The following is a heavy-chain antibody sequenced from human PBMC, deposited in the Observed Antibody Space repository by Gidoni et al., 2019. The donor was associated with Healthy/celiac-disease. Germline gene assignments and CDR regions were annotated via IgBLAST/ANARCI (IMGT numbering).Heavy chain of an antibody. V-gene: IGHV1-58*02. CDR1: GFTVPSSA. Sequence: QMQLVQSGPEVKKPGPAVKVSCKASGFTVPSSAMQWVRQARGQRLEWIGWIVVGSGNTNYAQKFQERVTITRDMSTSTAYMELSSLRSEDTAVYYCAATQKYYYYYYGMDVWGQGTTVTVSS. J-gene: IGHJ6*02. CDR2: IVVGSGNT. CDR3: AATQKYYYYYYGMDV.